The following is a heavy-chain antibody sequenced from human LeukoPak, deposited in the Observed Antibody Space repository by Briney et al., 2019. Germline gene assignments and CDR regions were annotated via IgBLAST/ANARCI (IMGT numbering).Heavy chain of an antibody. Sequence: SETLSLTCTVSGGSISSYYWSWIRQPPGKGLEWIAYIHNSGITSYNPSLKSRVTISVDTSKNQFSLDLSSVTAADTAVYYCARQPDRRRVALWGQGTLVTVSS. CDR1: GGSISSYY. D-gene: IGHD1-14*01. CDR3: ARQPDRRRVAL. V-gene: IGHV4-59*08. CDR2: IHNSGIT. J-gene: IGHJ4*02.